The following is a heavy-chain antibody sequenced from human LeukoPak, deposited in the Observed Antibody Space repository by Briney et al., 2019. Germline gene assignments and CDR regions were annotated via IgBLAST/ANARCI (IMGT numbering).Heavy chain of an antibody. CDR2: MNPNSGNT. CDR1: GYTFTSYD. CDR3: ATGSSSPCSSSRTCYFDY. J-gene: IGHJ4*02. V-gene: IGHV1-8*02. D-gene: IGHD6-13*01. Sequence: GASVKVSCKASGYTFTSYDINWVRQATGQGLEWMGWMNPNSGNTGYAQKFQGRVTMTEDTSTDTAYMELSSLRSEDTAVYYCATGSSSPCSSSRTCYFDYWGQGTLVTVSS.